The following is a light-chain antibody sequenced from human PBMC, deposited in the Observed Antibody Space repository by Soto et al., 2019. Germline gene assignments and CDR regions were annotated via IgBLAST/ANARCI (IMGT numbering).Light chain of an antibody. J-gene: IGKJ2*01. CDR2: SAS. CDR1: QSISTY. Sequence: DIQMTQSPSSLSASVGDRVTITCRASQSISTYLNWYQQKPGKAPNLLIYSASTLQNGVPSRFTGSGYGTDFTLTISSLQPEDFATYYCHQSYTSPMYTFGQGTKLEIK. V-gene: IGKV1-39*01. CDR3: HQSYTSPMYT.